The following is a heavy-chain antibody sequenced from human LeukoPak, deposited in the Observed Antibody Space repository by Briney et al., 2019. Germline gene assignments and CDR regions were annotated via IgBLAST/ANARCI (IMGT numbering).Heavy chain of an antibody. CDR3: ARGYSSGYSNWFDP. CDR1: GGSISSYY. Sequence: SETLSLTCTVSGGSISSYYWSWIRQPPGKGLEWIAYIYYSGSTNYNPSLKSRVTISVDTSKNQFSLKLSSVTAADTAVYYCARGYSSGYSNWFDPWGQGTLVTVSS. V-gene: IGHV4-59*01. J-gene: IGHJ5*02. CDR2: IYYSGST. D-gene: IGHD3-22*01.